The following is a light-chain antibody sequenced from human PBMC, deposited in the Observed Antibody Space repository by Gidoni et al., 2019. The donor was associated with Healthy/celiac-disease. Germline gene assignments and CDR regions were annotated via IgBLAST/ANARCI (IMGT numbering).Light chain of an antibody. CDR2: ASS. J-gene: IGKJ1*01. Sequence: DIQMTQSPSSLSASVGDRVTITCRASQGISSYLHWDQREPGQAPKLLIYASSSWQRGDPSRFSGSGSLTDFTLTISHLQPGNFATYNDQQSYLTPCTFGQGTKVEIK. V-gene: IGKV1-39*01. CDR1: QGISSY. CDR3: QQSYLTPCT.